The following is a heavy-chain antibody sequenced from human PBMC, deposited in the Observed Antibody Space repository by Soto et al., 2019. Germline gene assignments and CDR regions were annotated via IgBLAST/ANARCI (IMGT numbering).Heavy chain of an antibody. CDR1: GFSFSNYG. D-gene: IGHD3-10*01. CDR2: ISYDGGSK. Sequence: QVQLVESGGGVVQPGRSLRLSCAASGFSFSNYGMDWVRQAPGKGLEWVAVISYDGGSKYYADSGKGRFTISRDNSNNTVYLQMNSLRAEDTAVYYCATDGRSGSYFTKCSYIDVWGKGTTVTVSS. J-gene: IGHJ6*03. CDR3: ATDGRSGSYFTKCSYIDV. V-gene: IGHV3-30*03.